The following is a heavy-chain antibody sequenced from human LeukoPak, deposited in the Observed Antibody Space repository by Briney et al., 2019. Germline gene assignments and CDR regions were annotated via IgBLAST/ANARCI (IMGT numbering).Heavy chain of an antibody. CDR2: VYYSGST. CDR1: GGSISSSSYY. V-gene: IGHV4-39*07. J-gene: IGHJ5*02. CDR3: ARVPLDLAAAGAGWFDP. D-gene: IGHD6-13*01. Sequence: PSETLSLTCTVSGGSISSSSYYWGWIRQPPGKGLEWIGSVYYSGSTYYNPSLKSRVTISVDTSKNQFSLKLSSVTAADTAVYYCARVPLDLAAAGAGWFDPWGQGTLVTVSS.